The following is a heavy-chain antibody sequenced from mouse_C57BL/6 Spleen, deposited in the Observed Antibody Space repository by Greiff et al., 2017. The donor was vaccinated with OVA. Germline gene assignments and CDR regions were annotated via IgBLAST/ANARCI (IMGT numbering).Heavy chain of an antibody. J-gene: IGHJ3*01. CDR3: ALPSGTGVFAY. Sequence: QVQLQQSGPGLVQPSQSLSITCTVSGFSLTSYGVHWVRQSPGKGLEWLGVIWSGGSTDYNAAFISRLSISKDNSKSQVFFKMNSLQADDTAIYYCALPSGTGVFAYWGQGTLVTVSA. CDR2: IWSGGST. V-gene: IGHV2-2*01. D-gene: IGHD4-1*01. CDR1: GFSLTSYG.